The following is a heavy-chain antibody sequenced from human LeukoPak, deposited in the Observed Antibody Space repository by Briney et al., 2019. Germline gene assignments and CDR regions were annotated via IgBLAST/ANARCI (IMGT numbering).Heavy chain of an antibody. CDR1: GFTFSSYS. D-gene: IGHD3/OR15-3a*01. CDR3: ASQARYDLWTEFDP. V-gene: IGHV3-21*01. J-gene: IGHJ5*02. CDR2: ISSSSSYI. Sequence: GGSLRLSCAASGFTFSSYSMNWVRQAPGKGLEWVSSISSSSSYIYYADSVKGRFTISRDNAKNSLYLQMNSLRAEDTAVYYCASQARYDLWTEFDPWGQGTLVTVSS.